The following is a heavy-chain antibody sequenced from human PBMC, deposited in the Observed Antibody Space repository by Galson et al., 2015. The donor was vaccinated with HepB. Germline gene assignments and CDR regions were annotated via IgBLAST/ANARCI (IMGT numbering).Heavy chain of an antibody. CDR3: TRLGDLSGYSTS. Sequence: SLRLSCAASGFPFSGSAIHWFPQASGKGPDGVCRIGSKALHYATKYVASLQGRFVISRLDSKNTAFLHMNRLKIDDTAVHYCTRLGDLSGYSTSWGQGTRVTVSS. D-gene: IGHD6-13*01. J-gene: IGHJ4*02. CDR2: IGSKALHYAT. CDR1: GFPFSGSA. V-gene: IGHV3-73*01.